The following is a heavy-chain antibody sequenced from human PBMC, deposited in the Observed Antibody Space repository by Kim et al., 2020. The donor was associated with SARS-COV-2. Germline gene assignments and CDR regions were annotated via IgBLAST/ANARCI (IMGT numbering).Heavy chain of an antibody. CDR3: ARHGGWFGELLDYYYGMDV. D-gene: IGHD3-10*01. V-gene: IGHV4-59*08. Sequence: SQVTISVDTAKNQFSLKLSSVTAADTAVYYCARHGGWFGELLDYYYGMDVWGQGTTVTVSS. J-gene: IGHJ6*02.